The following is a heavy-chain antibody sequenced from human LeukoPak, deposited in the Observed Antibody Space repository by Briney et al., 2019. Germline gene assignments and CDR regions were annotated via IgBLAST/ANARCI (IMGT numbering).Heavy chain of an antibody. CDR1: GYTFISYY. J-gene: IGHJ4*02. Sequence: ASVKVSCKASGYTFISYYMHWVRQAPGQGLEWMGMINPSGGSTSYAQKFQGRVTMTRDTSTSTVYMELSSLRSEDTAVYYCARRGPYYGDYHPFDYWGQGTLVTVSS. CDR3: ARRGPYYGDYHPFDY. V-gene: IGHV1-46*01. D-gene: IGHD4-17*01. CDR2: INPSGGST.